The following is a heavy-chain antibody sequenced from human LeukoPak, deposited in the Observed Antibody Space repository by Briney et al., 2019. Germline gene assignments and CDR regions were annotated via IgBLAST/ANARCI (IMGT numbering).Heavy chain of an antibody. J-gene: IGHJ4*02. CDR2: INHSGST. CDR1: GGSFSGYY. CDR3: ARKRYSYARGCFDY. D-gene: IGHD3-10*02. V-gene: IGHV4-34*01. Sequence: PSETLSLTCAVYGGSFSGYYWSWIRQPPGKGLEWIGEINHSGSTNYNPSLKSRVTISVDTSKNQFSLKLSSVTAVDTAVYYCARKRYSYARGCFDYWGQGTLVTVSS.